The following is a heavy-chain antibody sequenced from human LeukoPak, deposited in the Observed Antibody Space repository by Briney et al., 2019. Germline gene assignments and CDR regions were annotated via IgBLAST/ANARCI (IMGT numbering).Heavy chain of an antibody. CDR2: INHSGST. Sequence: SETLSLTCAVYGGSFSGYYWSWIRQPPGRGLEWIGEINHSGSTNYNPSLKSRVTISVDTSKNQFSLKLSSVTAADTAVYYCARGLFDFWSGYYPNYYYYYHMDVWGKGTTVTVSS. CDR1: GGSFSGYY. CDR3: ARGLFDFWSGYYPNYYYYYHMDV. V-gene: IGHV4-34*01. D-gene: IGHD3-3*01. J-gene: IGHJ6*03.